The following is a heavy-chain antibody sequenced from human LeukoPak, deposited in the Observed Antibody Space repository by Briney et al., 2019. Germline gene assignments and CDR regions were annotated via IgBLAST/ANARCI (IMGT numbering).Heavy chain of an antibody. D-gene: IGHD2-2*01. CDR2: IKKDGSEK. Sequence: PGGSLRLSCVASGFTSISFWLSGVRRPPGKGLEWVANIKKDGSEKDYVDSVKGRFSIFRDNAKNSVYLQMNSLRAEDTAVYYCANFAGVVPGGLLLWGKGTTVIVSS. J-gene: IGHJ6*04. V-gene: IGHV3-7*01. CDR3: ANFAGVVPGGLLL. CDR1: GFTSISFW.